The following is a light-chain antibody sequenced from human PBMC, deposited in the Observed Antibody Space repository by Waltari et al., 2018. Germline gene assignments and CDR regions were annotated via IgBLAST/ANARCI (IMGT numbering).Light chain of an antibody. CDR2: EVI. CDR1: SSDIGDYDY. J-gene: IGLJ1*01. Sequence: QSAPTQPPSASGSPGESVTISCTGTSSDIGDYDYVSWYQQPPGKAPKLMIYEVIKRPSGVPDRFSGSKSGNTASLTVSGLQAEDEADYYCCSYAGTNNFYVFGTGTKVTVL. V-gene: IGLV2-8*01. CDR3: CSYAGTNNFYV.